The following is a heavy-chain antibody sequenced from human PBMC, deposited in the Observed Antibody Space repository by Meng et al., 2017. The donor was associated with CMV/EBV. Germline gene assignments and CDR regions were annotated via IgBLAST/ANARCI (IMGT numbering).Heavy chain of an antibody. CDR1: GFTFSSYS. J-gene: IGHJ3*02. D-gene: IGHD3-10*01. V-gene: IGHV3-21*01. CDR2: ISSSSSYI. CDR3: ARYYYGSGSYSGAFDI. Sequence: GESLKISCAASGFTFSSYSMNRVRQAPGKGLEWVSSISSSSSYIYYADSVKGRFTISRDNAKNSLYLQMNSLRAEDTAVYYCARYYYGSGSYSGAFDIWGQGTMVTVSS.